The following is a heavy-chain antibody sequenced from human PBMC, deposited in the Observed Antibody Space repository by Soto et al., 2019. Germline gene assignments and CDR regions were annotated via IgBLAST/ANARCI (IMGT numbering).Heavy chain of an antibody. Sequence: QVQLVQSGAEVKKPGSSVKVSCKASGDTFTIFAISWVRQAPGQGLEWMGGIIPTIGTTNYAQRFQGRITMTGDESTGTAYMALSSLKSEDTAVYSCARDLGSGYDPGDYWGQGTLVTVSS. D-gene: IGHD5-12*01. CDR3: ARDLGSGYDPGDY. CDR1: GDTFTIFA. CDR2: IIPTIGTT. V-gene: IGHV1-69*12. J-gene: IGHJ4*02.